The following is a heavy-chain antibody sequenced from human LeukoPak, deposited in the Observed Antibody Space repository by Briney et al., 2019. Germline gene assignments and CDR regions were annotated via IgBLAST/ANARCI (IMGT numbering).Heavy chain of an antibody. CDR1: GGSISSYY. CDR2: IYYSGST. CDR3: AREVGLYYDFWSGYPPSNWFDP. J-gene: IGHJ5*02. D-gene: IGHD3-3*01. Sequence: SETLSLTCTVSGGSISSYYWSWIRQPPGKGLEWIGYIYYSGSTNYNPSLESRVTISVDTSKNQFSLKLSSVTAADTAVYYCAREVGLYYDFWSGYPPSNWFDPWGQGTLVTVSS. V-gene: IGHV4-59*01.